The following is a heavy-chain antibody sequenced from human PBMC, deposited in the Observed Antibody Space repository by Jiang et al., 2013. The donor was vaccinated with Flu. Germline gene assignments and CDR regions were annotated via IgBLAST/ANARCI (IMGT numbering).Heavy chain of an antibody. CDR1: GFTFSSYG. J-gene: IGHJ4*02. CDR2: ISYDGSNK. D-gene: IGHD2-21*01. CDR3: AKYIVVAHLFDY. V-gene: IGHV3-30*18. Sequence: RSLRLSCAASGFTFSSYGMHWVRQAPGKGLEWVAVISYDGSNKYYADSVKGRFTISRDNSKNTLYLQMNSLRAEDTAVYYCAKYIVVAHLFDYWGQGTLVTVSS.